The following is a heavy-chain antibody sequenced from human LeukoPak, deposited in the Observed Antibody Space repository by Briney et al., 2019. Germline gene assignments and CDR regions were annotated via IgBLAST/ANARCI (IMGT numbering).Heavy chain of an antibody. V-gene: IGHV6-1*01. Sequence: KPSQTLSLTCAISGDSVSSNSAAWNWIRQSPSRGLEWLGRTYYRSKWYNDYAVSVKSRITINPDTSKNQFSLQLNSVTPEDTAVYYCARGSLLRFLEWHYWVFDIWGQGTMVTVSS. D-gene: IGHD3-3*01. CDR2: TYYRSKWYN. CDR3: ARGSLLRFLEWHYWVFDI. CDR1: GDSVSSNSAA. J-gene: IGHJ3*02.